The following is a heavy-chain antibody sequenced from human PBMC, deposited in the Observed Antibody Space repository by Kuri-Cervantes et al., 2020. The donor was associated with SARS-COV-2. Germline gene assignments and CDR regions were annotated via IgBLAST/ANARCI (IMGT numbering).Heavy chain of an antibody. V-gene: IGHV3-53*01. CDR2: IYRGGTT. CDR3: ARHRDFWNDGMDV. D-gene: IGHD3-3*01. J-gene: IGHJ6*02. CDR1: GFTVSRNY. Sequence: GGSLRLSCAVSGFTVSRNYMSWVRQAPGKGLEWVSIIYRGGTTYYADSVKGRFTISRDISKDTVYPQMDTLRAEDTAVYYCARHRDFWNDGMDVWGQGTTVTVSS.